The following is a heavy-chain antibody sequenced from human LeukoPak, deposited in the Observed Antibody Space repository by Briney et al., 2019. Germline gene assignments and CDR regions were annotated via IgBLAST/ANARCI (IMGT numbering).Heavy chain of an antibody. J-gene: IGHJ5*02. CDR1: GYTFTSYD. CDR3: ARGPSSWYTWFDP. V-gene: IGHV1-8*01. CDR2: MNPNSGNT. D-gene: IGHD6-13*01. Sequence: ASVKVSCKASGYTFTSYDINWVRQDTGQGLEWMGWMNPNSGNTGYAQKFQGRVTMTRNTSISTAYMELSSLRSEDTAVYYCARGPSSWYTWFDPWGQGTLVTVSS.